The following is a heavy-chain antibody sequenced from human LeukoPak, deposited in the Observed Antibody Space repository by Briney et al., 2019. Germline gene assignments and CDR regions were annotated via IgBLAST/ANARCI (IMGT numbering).Heavy chain of an antibody. CDR2: INQSGSS. Sequence: PSETLSLTCAVYGGSFSGYYWSWIRQPPGKGLEWIGEINQSGSSNYNPSLKSRVTISVDTSKNRFSLKLSSVTAADTAVYYCARGEDGDYYFQHWGQGTLVTVSS. D-gene: IGHD4-17*01. V-gene: IGHV4-34*01. CDR3: ARGEDGDYYFQH. J-gene: IGHJ1*01. CDR1: GGSFSGYY.